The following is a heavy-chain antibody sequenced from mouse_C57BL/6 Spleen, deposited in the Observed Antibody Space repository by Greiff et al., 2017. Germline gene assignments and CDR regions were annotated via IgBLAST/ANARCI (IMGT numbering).Heavy chain of an antibody. CDR3: AIDSSGPYAMDY. CDR2: IYPSASET. J-gene: IGHJ4*01. V-gene: IGHV1-61*01. Sequence: QVQLQQPGAELVRPGSSVKLSCKASGYTFTSYWMDWVKQRPGQGLEWIGNIYPSASETHYNQKFKDKATLTVDKSSSTAYMQLSSLTSEDSAVYYCAIDSSGPYAMDYWGQGTSVTVSS. D-gene: IGHD3-2*02. CDR1: GYTFTSYW.